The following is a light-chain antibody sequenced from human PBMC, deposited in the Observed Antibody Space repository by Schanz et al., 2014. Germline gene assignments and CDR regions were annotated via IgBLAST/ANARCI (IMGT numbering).Light chain of an antibody. V-gene: IGKV1-9*01. CDR1: QGISSY. Sequence: IQLTQSPSSLSVSVGDRVTLTCRASQGISSYLAWYQQKPGKAPKLLIYAASTLQSGVPSRFSGSGSGTDFTLTISSLQPEDFATYYCQQLNSYPSTFGQGTKLEIK. CDR2: AAS. CDR3: QQLNSYPST. J-gene: IGKJ2*01.